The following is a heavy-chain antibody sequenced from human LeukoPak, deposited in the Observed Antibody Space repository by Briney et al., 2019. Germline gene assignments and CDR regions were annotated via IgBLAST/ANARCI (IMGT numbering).Heavy chain of an antibody. CDR2: VNGPGDWT. CDR3: AREVFEGQRQSDAFDV. Sequence: GGSLRLSCAASGFTFSSHWMRWVRHAPGEGLVWVSRVNGPGDWTHYADSVRGRFIISRDNAENTISLQMNNLRAEDTAVYFCAREVFEGQRQSDAFDVWGQGTMVTVSS. V-gene: IGHV3-74*01. J-gene: IGHJ3*01. CDR1: GFTFSSHW. D-gene: IGHD6-25*01.